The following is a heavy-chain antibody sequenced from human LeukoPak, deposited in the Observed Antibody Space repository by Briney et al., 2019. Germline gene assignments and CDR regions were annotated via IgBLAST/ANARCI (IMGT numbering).Heavy chain of an antibody. CDR2: INTDGSST. CDR3: ARTVPGYFFDY. CDR1: GFTFSSYW. Sequence: GGSLRLSCAASGFTFSSYWMHWVRQAPGKGLVWVSRINTDGSSTSYADSVKGRFTISRDNAKNTLYLQMNSLRAEDTAVYYCARTVPGYFFDYWGHGTLVTVS. J-gene: IGHJ4*01. V-gene: IGHV3-74*01. D-gene: IGHD3-10*01.